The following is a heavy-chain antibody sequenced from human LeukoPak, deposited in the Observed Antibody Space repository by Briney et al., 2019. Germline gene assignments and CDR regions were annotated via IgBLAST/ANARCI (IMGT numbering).Heavy chain of an antibody. CDR2: IYYTGST. D-gene: IGHD2-2*01. V-gene: IGHV4-59*08. J-gene: IGHJ4*02. Sequence: SETLSLTCTVSGGSISSYYWSWIRQPPGKGLEWIAFIYYTGSTHYNPSLKSRVTVSVDTSKNQFSLKLSAVTAADTAVYYCARHYIQPPHYVDYWGQGTLLTVSS. CDR3: ARHYIQPPHYVDY. CDR1: GGSISSYY.